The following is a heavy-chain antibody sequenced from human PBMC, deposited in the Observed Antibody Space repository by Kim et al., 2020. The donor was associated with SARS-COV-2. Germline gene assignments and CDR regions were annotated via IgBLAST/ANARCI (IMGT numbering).Heavy chain of an antibody. CDR3: ERRSITMFQTRNWFDP. CDR1: GGTFSSYA. Sequence: SVKVSCKASGGTFSSYAISWVRQAPGQGLEWMGGIIPIFGTANYAQKFQGRVTITADESTSTAYMELSSLRSEDTAAYYCERRSITMFQTRNWFDPWGQGTLVTVSS. D-gene: IGHD3-10*02. V-gene: IGHV1-69*13. CDR2: IIPIFGTA. J-gene: IGHJ5*02.